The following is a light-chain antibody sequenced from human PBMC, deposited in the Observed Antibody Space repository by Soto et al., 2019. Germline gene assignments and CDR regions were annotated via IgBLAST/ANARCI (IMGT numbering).Light chain of an antibody. CDR1: SSNIGAGYD. J-gene: IGLJ3*02. CDR3: AAWDASLSGRV. V-gene: IGLV1-40*01. CDR2: GNN. Sequence: QSVLTQPPSVSGAPGQRVTISCTGSSSNIGAGYDVHWYQQLPGTAPKLLIYGNNNRPSGVPDRFFGSKSGTSASLAISGLRSEDEADYYCAAWDASLSGRVFGGGTKLTVL.